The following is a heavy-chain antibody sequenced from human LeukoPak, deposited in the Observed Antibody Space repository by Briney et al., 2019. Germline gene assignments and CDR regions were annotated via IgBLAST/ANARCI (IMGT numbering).Heavy chain of an antibody. CDR2: INWNGGST. CDR1: GFTFDDYG. D-gene: IGHD3-3*01. V-gene: IGHV3-20*04. J-gene: IGHJ4*02. CDR3: ARDGPDFWSGYYWEV. Sequence: PGGSLRLSCAASGFTFDDYGMSWVRQAPGKGLEWVSGINWNGGSTGYADSVKGRFTISRDNAKNSLYLQMNSLRAEDTAAYYCARDGPDFWSGYYWEVWGQGTLVTVSS.